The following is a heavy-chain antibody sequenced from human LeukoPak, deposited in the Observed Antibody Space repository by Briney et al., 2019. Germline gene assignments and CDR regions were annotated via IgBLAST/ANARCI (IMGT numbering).Heavy chain of an antibody. Sequence: GESLKISCKGSGYSFTSYWIGWVRQMPGKGLEWMGIIYPGDSDTRYSPSFQGQTTISADKSISTAYLQWSSLKASDTAMYYCASNYDILTGPFDPWGQGTLVTVSS. CDR2: IYPGDSDT. CDR1: GYSFTSYW. CDR3: ASNYDILTGPFDP. J-gene: IGHJ5*02. V-gene: IGHV5-51*01. D-gene: IGHD3-9*01.